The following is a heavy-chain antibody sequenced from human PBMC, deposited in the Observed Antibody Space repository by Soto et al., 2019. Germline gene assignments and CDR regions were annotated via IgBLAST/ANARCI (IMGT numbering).Heavy chain of an antibody. CDR3: ATSYGSGSTHFDS. V-gene: IGHV1-69*02. J-gene: IGHJ4*02. CDR2: VNPIVGMS. D-gene: IGHD3-10*01. Sequence: QVQLVQSGPEVKKPGSSVKVSCTASGGTFNSYTLNWVRQAPGQRPEWVGRVNPIVGMSTSASKFQGRVTLTAEKCTHRAYMDLSGLKSEDTAVYYCATSYGSGSTHFDSWGQGTLVTVAS. CDR1: GGTFNSYT.